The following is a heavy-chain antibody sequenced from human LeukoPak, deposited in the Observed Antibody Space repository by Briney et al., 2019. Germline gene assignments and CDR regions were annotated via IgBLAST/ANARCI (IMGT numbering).Heavy chain of an antibody. J-gene: IGHJ4*02. CDR2: ISDSGTTV. CDR3: AKAPVTTCSGAYCYPFDY. V-gene: IGHV3-11*01. CDR1: GFTFSDYY. D-gene: IGHD2-15*01. Sequence: KAGGSLRLSCAASGFTFSDYYMTWVRQAPGKGLQWVSYISDSGTTVDYSDSVKGRFTISRDNAKTSLYLQMNSLRAGDAAVYYCAKAPVTTCSGAYCYPFDYWSQGTLVTVSS.